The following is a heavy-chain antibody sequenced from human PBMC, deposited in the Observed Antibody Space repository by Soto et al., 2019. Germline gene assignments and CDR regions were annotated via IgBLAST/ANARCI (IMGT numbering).Heavy chain of an antibody. D-gene: IGHD6-13*01. CDR3: VRGHRHSWYRGFNRRYYFDY. CDR2: MDPSSGNT. J-gene: IGHJ4*02. Sequence: GASVKVSCKASGYTFTTYDIHCVRQVPGPGLECMGWMDPSSGNTGYAQKFQGRVSMTRSTSISTAYMELPTLTSQVTAVYFCVRGHRHSWYRGFNRRYYFDYWGQGTLVTVS. V-gene: IGHV1-8*01. CDR1: GYTFTTYD.